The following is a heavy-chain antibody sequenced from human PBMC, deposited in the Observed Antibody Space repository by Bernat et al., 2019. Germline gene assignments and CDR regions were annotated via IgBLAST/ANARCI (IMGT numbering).Heavy chain of an antibody. CDR2: ISWNSGSI. CDR3: AKVLGRFLETDAFDI. D-gene: IGHD3-3*01. V-gene: IGHV3-9*01. CDR1: GFTFDVYA. Sequence: EVQLVESGGGLVQPGRSLRLSCAASGFTFDVYAMQWVRQAPGKGLEWVLGISWNSGSIGYADSGKGRFTITRDNAKNSLYLQMNSLRAEDTALYYCAKVLGRFLETDAFDIWGQGTMVTVSS. J-gene: IGHJ3*02.